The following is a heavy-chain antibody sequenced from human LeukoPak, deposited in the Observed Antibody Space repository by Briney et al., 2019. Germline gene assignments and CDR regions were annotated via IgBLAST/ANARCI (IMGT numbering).Heavy chain of an antibody. V-gene: IGHV1-46*01. D-gene: IGHD6-13*01. J-gene: IGHJ6*03. Sequence: VASVKVSCKASGYTFINNWMHWVRQAPGQGLEWIGLINPTGTGTLYAQKFQGRVTMTRDMSTSTDYMELSRLRSDDTAVYYCARSSSSWTSYYYYYMDVWGXGTTVTISS. CDR2: INPTGTGT. CDR3: ARSSSSWTSYYYYYMDV. CDR1: GYTFINNW.